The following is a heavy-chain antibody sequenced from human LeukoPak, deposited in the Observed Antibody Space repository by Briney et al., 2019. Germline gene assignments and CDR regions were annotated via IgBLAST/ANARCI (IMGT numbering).Heavy chain of an antibody. D-gene: IGHD3-3*01. CDR3: ARDYYDFWSGPQQFDY. J-gene: IGHJ4*02. V-gene: IGHV1-46*01. Sequence: ASVKVSCKASGYTFTSYYMHWVRQAPGQGLEWMGLINPSGGSTSYAQKFQGRVTITRDTSASTAYMELSSLRSEDTAVYYCARDYYDFWSGPQQFDYWGQGTLVTVSS. CDR1: GYTFTSYY. CDR2: INPSGGST.